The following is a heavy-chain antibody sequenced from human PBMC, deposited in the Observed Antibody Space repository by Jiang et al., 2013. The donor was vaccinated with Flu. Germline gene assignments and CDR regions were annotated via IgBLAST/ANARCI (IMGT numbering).Heavy chain of an antibody. J-gene: IGHJ3*02. CDR2: YWDDDK. CDR3: AGTTIGTTWAFDI. Sequence: FSLSASGVGVGWIRQPPKGPGVACTRYWDDDKPYSPSLKTRLTISKDTSKSQVVLTMTNVAPVDTATYYCAGTTIGTTWAFDIWGQGTMVTVSS. V-gene: IGHV2-5*02. D-gene: IGHD1-1*01. CDR1: FSLSASGVG.